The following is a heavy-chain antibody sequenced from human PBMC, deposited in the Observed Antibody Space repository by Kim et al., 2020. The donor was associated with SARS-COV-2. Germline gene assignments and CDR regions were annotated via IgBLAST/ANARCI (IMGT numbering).Heavy chain of an antibody. J-gene: IGHJ3*02. V-gene: IGHV4-39*01. CDR3: ARHGYYYGSGSYPDAFHI. Sequence: KSRVTISVDTSKNQFSMKLNSVTAADTAVYYCARHGYYYGSGSYPDAFHIWGQGTMVTVSS. D-gene: IGHD3-10*01.